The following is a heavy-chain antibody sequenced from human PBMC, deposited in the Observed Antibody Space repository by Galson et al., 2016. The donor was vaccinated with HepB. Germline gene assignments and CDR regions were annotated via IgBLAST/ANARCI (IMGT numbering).Heavy chain of an antibody. J-gene: IGHJ4*02. CDR1: GFTFRDFA. Sequence: SLRLSCATSGFTFRDFAITWFRQAPGKGPEWVGFIRSESYGGTSEYAASVEGRFTFSRDDSKRTVFLQMDSLKIEDTGTYYCTRLGYCSGGGCQHPPDYWGQGTHVTVSS. CDR2: IRSESYGGTS. D-gene: IGHD2-15*01. CDR3: TRLGYCSGGGCQHPPDY. V-gene: IGHV3-49*03.